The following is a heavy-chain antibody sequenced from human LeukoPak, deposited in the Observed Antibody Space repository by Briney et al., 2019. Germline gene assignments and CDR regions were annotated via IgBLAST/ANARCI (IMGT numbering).Heavy chain of an antibody. CDR1: GFTFSSYA. Sequence: GGSLRLSCAASGFTFSSYAMSWVRQAPGKGLEWVAFIQYDGNNKYYTDSVKGRFTISRDNSKNTLYLQMNSLRVEDTAVFYCAKRAAYYGDYDYWGQGTLVTVSS. CDR2: IQYDGNNK. CDR3: AKRAAYYGDYDY. D-gene: IGHD4-17*01. J-gene: IGHJ4*02. V-gene: IGHV3-30*02.